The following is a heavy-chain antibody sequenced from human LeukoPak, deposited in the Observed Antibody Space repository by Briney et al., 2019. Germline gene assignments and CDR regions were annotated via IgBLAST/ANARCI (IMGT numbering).Heavy chain of an antibody. CDR3: ASSHAPIRYDFPYFDY. CDR1: GFTFSSYA. D-gene: IGHD3-3*01. CDR2: ISYDGSNK. J-gene: IGHJ4*02. V-gene: IGHV3-30-3*01. Sequence: PGGSLRLSCAASGFTFSSYAMHWVRQAPGKGLECVAVISYDGSNKYYADSVKGRFTISRDNSKNTLYLTMNSLRAEDTAVYYCASSHAPIRYDFPYFDYWGPGTLVTVSS.